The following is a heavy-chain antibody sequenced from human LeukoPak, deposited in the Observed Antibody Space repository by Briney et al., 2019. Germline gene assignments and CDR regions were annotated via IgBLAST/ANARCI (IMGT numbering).Heavy chain of an antibody. D-gene: IGHD6-13*01. CDR2: IYHSGST. CDR3: ARKQHLEPSSYYYYYMDV. J-gene: IGHJ6*03. V-gene: IGHV4-4*02. Sequence: SGTLSLTCVVSGDSLRNDYWWNWVRQPPGKGLEWIGEIYHSGSTNYNPSLKSRVSISVDKSKNQFSLKLTSVTAADTAMYYCARKQHLEPSSYYYYYMDVWGKGTTVTVS. CDR1: GDSLRNDYW.